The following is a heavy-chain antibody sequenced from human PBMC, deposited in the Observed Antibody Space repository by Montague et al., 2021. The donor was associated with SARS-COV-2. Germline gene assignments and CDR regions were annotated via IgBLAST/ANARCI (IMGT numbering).Heavy chain of an antibody. Sequence: SETLSLTCTVSGGSISSGSYYRGWIRQPPGKGLEWIGSMYYSGSTYYNPSLKSRVTISVDTSKNQCSLKLSSVTAADTAVYYCARHSGRDTIFGVVIIPDAFDIWGPGTMVSVSS. CDR2: MYYSGST. J-gene: IGHJ3*02. CDR1: GGSISSGSYY. V-gene: IGHV4-39*01. D-gene: IGHD3-3*01. CDR3: ARHSGRDTIFGVVIIPDAFDI.